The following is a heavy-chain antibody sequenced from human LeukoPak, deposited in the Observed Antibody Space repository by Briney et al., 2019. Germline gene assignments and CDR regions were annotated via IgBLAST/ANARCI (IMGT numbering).Heavy chain of an antibody. CDR2: IGNTET. J-gene: IGHJ4*02. D-gene: IGHD5-18*01. CDR3: AKDWIQFNRVFDCFDS. Sequence: GGSLRLSCATSGFPFETNAMSWVRQAPGKGLEWVATIGNTETFYADSETGRFTISRDNSKNTVNLQMNRLRVEDTAIYYCAKDWIQFNRVFDCFDSWGQGTLVTVSS. V-gene: IGHV3-23*01. CDR1: GFPFETNA.